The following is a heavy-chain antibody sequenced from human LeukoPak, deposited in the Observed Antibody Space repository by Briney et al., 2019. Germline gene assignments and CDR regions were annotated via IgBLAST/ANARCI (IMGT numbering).Heavy chain of an antibody. CDR1: GYTFTDYY. Sequence: ASVRVSCKASGYTFTDYYIHWVRQAPGQGLEYMGWINPTCGVGRNYAQKFQGRVTMLRDTSISTAYMEVSRLRSDDTAIYYCARDILVLRDANDDDAFDMWGQGTMVTVSS. V-gene: IGHV1-2*02. CDR3: ARDILVLRDANDDDAFDM. D-gene: IGHD2-2*01. CDR2: INPTCGVGR. J-gene: IGHJ3*02.